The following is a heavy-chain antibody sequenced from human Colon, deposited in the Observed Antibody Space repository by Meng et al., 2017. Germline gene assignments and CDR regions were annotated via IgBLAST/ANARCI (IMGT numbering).Heavy chain of an antibody. CDR3: VRDPTGGSFHYFDS. D-gene: IGHD1-14*01. Sequence: QVHLVQPGAAVKKPGASVKLSCNASGNTFTSNTIHWVRQAPGQRPEWMGWINAGSGNTKYSLKFQNRVTLTRDTSASTAYLEVKSLTSRDTAVYYCVRDPTGGSFHYFDSWGQGALVTVSS. V-gene: IGHV1-3*01. J-gene: IGHJ4*02. CDR1: GNTFTSNT. CDR2: INAGSGNT.